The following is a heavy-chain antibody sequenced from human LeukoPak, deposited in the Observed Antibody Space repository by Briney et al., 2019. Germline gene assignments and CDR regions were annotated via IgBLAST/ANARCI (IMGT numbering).Heavy chain of an antibody. CDR1: GNILTELS. V-gene: IGHV1-24*01. D-gene: IGHD3-22*01. CDR3: AATTHYYDSSGYFRWFDP. J-gene: IGHJ5*02. CDR2: FDSEDGET. Sequence: ASVKVSCKVSGNILTELSMHWVRQAPGKGLEWMGGFDSEDGETVYAQNFQGRVTMTEDTFTDTAYMELTSLRSEDTAVYYCAATTHYYDSSGYFRWFDPWGQGTLVTVSS.